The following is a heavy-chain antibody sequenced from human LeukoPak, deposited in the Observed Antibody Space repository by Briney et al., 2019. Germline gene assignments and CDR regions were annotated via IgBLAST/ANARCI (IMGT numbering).Heavy chain of an antibody. CDR2: INSGGSST. D-gene: IGHD6-13*01. Sequence: GGSLRLSCAASGFTFSSYWMHWVRQAPGKGLVWVSRINSGGSSTSYADSVKGRFTISRDNAKNTLYLQMNSLRAEDTAVYYCARDGTSSSWVAYNWFDPWGQGTLVTVSS. J-gene: IGHJ5*02. V-gene: IGHV3-74*01. CDR3: ARDGTSSSWVAYNWFDP. CDR1: GFTFSSYW.